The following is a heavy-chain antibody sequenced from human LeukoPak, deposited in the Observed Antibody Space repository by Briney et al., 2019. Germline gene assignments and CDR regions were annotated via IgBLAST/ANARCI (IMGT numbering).Heavy chain of an antibody. CDR3: ARGASGVYTVTTSWFDH. D-gene: IGHD4-17*01. Sequence: ASVKVSCKACGYTFTGYYMHWVRQAPGQGLEWMGWINPNSGGTNYAQKFQGRVTMTRDTSISTAYMELSRLRSDDTAVYYCARGASGVYTVTTSWFDHWGQGTLVTVSS. CDR1: GYTFTGYY. CDR2: INPNSGGT. V-gene: IGHV1-2*02. J-gene: IGHJ5*02.